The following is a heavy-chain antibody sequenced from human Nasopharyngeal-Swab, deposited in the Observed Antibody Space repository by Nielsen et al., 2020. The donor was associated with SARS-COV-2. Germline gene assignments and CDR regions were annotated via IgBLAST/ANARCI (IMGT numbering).Heavy chain of an antibody. CDR2: IIPIFGTA. J-gene: IGHJ3*02. D-gene: IGHD3-22*01. V-gene: IGHV1-69*01. CDR3: ARGPSSGYYLYAFDI. Sequence: WVRQAPGQGLEWMGGIIPIFGTANYAQKFQGRVTITADESTSTAYMELSSLRSEDTAVYYRARGPSSGYYLYAFDIWGQGTMVTVS.